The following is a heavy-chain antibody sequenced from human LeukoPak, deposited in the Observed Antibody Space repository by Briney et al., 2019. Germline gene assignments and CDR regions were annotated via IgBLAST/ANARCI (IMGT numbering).Heavy chain of an antibody. D-gene: IGHD6-13*01. CDR3: AKDGQQLGPAAFDI. Sequence: ASVKVSCKAPGYTFTSYDINWVRQATGQGLEWMGWMNPNSGNTGYAQKFQGRVTITRNTSISTAYMELSSLRAEDTAVYYCAKDGQQLGPAAFDIWGQGTMVTVSS. J-gene: IGHJ3*02. CDR2: MNPNSGNT. CDR1: GYTFTSYD. V-gene: IGHV1-8*03.